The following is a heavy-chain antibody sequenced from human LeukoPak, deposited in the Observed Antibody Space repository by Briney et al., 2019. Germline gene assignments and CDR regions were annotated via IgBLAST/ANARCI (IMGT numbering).Heavy chain of an antibody. CDR2: INPNSGGT. J-gene: IGHJ4*02. Sequence: ASVKVSCRASGYTFTGYYMHWVRQAPGQGLEWMGWINPNSGGTNYAQKFQGRVTMTRDTSISTAYMELSRLRSDDTAVYYCASPSSGWGLFDYWGQGTLVTVSS. D-gene: IGHD6-19*01. CDR1: GYTFTGYY. V-gene: IGHV1-2*02. CDR3: ASPSSGWGLFDY.